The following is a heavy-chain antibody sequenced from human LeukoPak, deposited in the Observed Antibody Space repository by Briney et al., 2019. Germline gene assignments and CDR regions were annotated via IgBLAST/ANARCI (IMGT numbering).Heavy chain of an antibody. J-gene: IGHJ6*02. CDR1: GGSISSYY. CDR3: ARVLPYYYGMDV. CDR2: IYYSGST. D-gene: IGHD3-3*01. Sequence: NPSETLSLTCTVSGGSISSYYWSWIRQPPGKGLEWIGYIYYSGSTNYNPPLKSRVTISVDTSKNQFSLKLSSVTAADTAVYYCARVLPYYYGMDVWGQGTTVTVSS. V-gene: IGHV4-59*01.